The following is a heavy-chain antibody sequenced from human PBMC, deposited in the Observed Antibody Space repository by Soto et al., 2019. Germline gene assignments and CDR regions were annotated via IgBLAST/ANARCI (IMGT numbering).Heavy chain of an antibody. CDR2: IKPDGSEK. CDR3: AKDTYFRDSSGYYVFDY. CDR1: EFTFRTYW. J-gene: IGHJ4*02. V-gene: IGHV3-7*01. D-gene: IGHD3-22*01. Sequence: GSLRLSCADSEFTFRTYWMSWVRQAPGKGPEWVANIKPDGSEKYYVDSVRGRFTISRDNSKNSMYLQINSLRAEDTAVYHCAKDTYFRDSSGYYVFDYWGPGTQVTVSS.